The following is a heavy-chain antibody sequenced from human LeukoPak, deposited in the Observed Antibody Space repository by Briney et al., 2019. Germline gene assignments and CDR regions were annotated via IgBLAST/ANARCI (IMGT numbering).Heavy chain of an antibody. Sequence: SETLSLTCTVSGGSISSYYWSWIRQAAGKGLEWIGRLSTGGTTNYNPSLKSRVTMSVDTSRTQFSLNLTSVTAADTAVYYCARARGQSGVDYWGQGTLVTVSS. CDR1: GGSISSYY. J-gene: IGHJ4*02. CDR2: LSTGGTT. D-gene: IGHD3-10*01. CDR3: ARARGQSGVDY. V-gene: IGHV4-4*07.